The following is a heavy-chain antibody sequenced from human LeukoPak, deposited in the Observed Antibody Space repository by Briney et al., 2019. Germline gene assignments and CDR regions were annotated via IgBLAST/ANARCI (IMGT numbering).Heavy chain of an antibody. CDR2: INPNSGGT. CDR3: ARRSLDRYCSSTSCYTFYYMDV. Sequence: GASVKVSCKASGYTFTGYYMHWVRQAPGQGLEWMGWINPNSGGTNYAQKFQGRVTMTRDTSISTAYMELSRLRSDDTAVYYCARRSLDRYCSSTSCYTFYYMDVWGKGTTVTVSS. V-gene: IGHV1-2*02. J-gene: IGHJ6*03. D-gene: IGHD2-2*02. CDR1: GYTFTGYY.